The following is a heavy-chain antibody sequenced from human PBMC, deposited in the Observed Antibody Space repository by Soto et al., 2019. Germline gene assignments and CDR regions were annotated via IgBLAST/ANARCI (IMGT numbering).Heavy chain of an antibody. CDR3: ARHRAAQASCYFDH. CDR1: GGSISSSRYY. Sequence: AETLSLTCTVSGGSISSSRYYWGWIRQPPGKGREWIGSIYDSGSTYYNPSLKSRVTISVDTSKNQFSLKLSSVTAAATAVYSCARHRAAQASCYFDHWGQGTLVTVSS. V-gene: IGHV4-39*01. D-gene: IGHD6-25*01. CDR2: IYDSGST. J-gene: IGHJ4*02.